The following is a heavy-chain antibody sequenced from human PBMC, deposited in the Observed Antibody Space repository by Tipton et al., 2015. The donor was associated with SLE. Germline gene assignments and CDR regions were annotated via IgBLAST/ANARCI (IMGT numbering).Heavy chain of an antibody. V-gene: IGHV4-59*11. D-gene: IGHD1-26*01. CDR2: IYYSGST. J-gene: IGHJ3*02. CDR3: ARVWARGGPPNAFDI. CDR1: GGSISSHY. Sequence: TLSLTCTVSGGSISSHYWSWIRQPPGKGLEWIGYIYYSGSTNYNPSLKSRVTISVDTSKNQFSLKLSSVTAADTAVYYCARVWARGGPPNAFDIWGQGTMVTVSS.